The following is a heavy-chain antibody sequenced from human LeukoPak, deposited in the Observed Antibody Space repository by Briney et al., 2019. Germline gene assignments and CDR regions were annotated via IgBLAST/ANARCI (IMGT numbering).Heavy chain of an antibody. D-gene: IGHD4-17*01. CDR3: AKELYNYCDYGAEGLDV. Sequence: GRSLRLSCAVSGFTFGNYGMHWVRQAPGKGLEWVALISYDGSSEYYAGSVKGRFTISRDNSKITVYLQMNSLKAEDTAVYYCAKELYNYCDYGAEGLDVGGQGTTVTVS. V-gene: IGHV3-30*18. CDR1: GFTFGNYG. CDR2: ISYDGSSE. J-gene: IGHJ6*02.